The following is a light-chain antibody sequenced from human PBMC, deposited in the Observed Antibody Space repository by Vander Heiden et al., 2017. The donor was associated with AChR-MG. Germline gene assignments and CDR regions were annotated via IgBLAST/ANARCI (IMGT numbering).Light chain of an antibody. J-gene: IGLJ2*01. CDR2: SNN. V-gene: IGLV1-44*01. Sequence: QSVLTQPPSASGTPGQRVTISCSGSSSNIGSNTVNWYQQLPGTAPKLRIHSNNQRPSGVPDRFSGSKSGTSASLAISGLQSEDEASYYCAAWDDSLNGVVFGGGTKLTVL. CDR1: SSNIGSNT. CDR3: AAWDDSLNGVV.